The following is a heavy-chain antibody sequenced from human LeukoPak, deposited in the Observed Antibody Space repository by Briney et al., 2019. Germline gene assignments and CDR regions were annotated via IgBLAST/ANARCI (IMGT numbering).Heavy chain of an antibody. D-gene: IGHD5/OR15-5a*01. CDR2: IYTTGST. Sequence: SQTLSLTCSVSGDSISSGSYYWSWIRQPAGKGLEWIGRIYTTGSTNYNPSLKSRVTISVDTSENQFSLRLSSVTAADTAVYYCARGSLGREVSAFFKNWGQGILVTVSS. CDR1: GDSISSGSYY. CDR3: ARGSLGREVSAFFKN. V-gene: IGHV4-61*02. J-gene: IGHJ4*02.